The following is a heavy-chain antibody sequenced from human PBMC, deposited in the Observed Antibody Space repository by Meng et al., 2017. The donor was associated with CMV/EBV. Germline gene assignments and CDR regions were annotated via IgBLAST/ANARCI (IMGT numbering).Heavy chain of an antibody. D-gene: IGHD3-3*01. J-gene: IGHJ6*02. CDR2: ISAYNGNT. CDR3: ARTGITIFGVLTGMDV. Sequence: NTFTSDGISWVRQDHGQGLEWMGWISAYNGNTNYAQKLQGRVTMTTDTSTSTAYMELRSLRSGDTAVYYCARTGITIFGVLTGMDVWGQGTTVTVSS. CDR1: NTFTSDG. V-gene: IGHV1-18*01.